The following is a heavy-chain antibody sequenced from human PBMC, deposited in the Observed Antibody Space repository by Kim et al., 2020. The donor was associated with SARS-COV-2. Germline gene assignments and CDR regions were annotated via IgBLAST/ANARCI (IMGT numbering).Heavy chain of an antibody. CDR3: AKSVGEYYYYYGLDV. J-gene: IGHJ6*02. V-gene: IGHV3-23*01. D-gene: IGHD3-10*01. Sequence: GGSLRLSCDASGFTFMNYAMTWVRQATGKGLEWVSAISGSGGSTDYVDSVRGRFTISRDTSKNTVYLQLNSLRAEDTAVYFCAKSVGEYYYYYGLDVWGQGTTVTVSS. CDR1: GFTFMNYA. CDR2: ISGSGGST.